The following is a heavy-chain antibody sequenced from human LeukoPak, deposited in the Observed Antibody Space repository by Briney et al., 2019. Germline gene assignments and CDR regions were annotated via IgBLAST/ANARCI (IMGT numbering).Heavy chain of an antibody. Sequence: GGSLRLSCAASGFTFSDYYMSWIRQAPGKGLEWVSYISSSGSTIYYADSVKGRFTISRDNAKNSLYLQMSSLRAEDTAVYYWARGALRGVDAFDIWGQGTMVTVSS. CDR1: GFTFSDYY. CDR2: ISSSGSTI. D-gene: IGHD3-10*01. V-gene: IGHV3-11*01. J-gene: IGHJ3*02. CDR3: ARGALRGVDAFDI.